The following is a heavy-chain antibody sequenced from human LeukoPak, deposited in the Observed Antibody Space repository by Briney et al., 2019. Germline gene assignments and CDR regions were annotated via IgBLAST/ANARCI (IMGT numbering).Heavy chain of an antibody. V-gene: IGHV4-34*01. J-gene: IGHJ5*02. CDR2: INHSGST. Sequence: PSETLSLTCAVYGGSFSGYYWSRIRQPPGKGLEWIGEINHSGSTNYNPSLKSRVTISVDTSKNQFSLKLSSVTAADTAVYYCARGEYCSGGSCYYWLDPWGQGTLVTVSS. CDR3: ARGEYCSGGSCYYWLDP. CDR1: GGSFSGYY. D-gene: IGHD2-15*01.